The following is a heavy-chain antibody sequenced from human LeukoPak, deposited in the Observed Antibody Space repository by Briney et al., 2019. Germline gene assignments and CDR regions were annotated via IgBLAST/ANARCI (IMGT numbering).Heavy chain of an antibody. CDR1: GLTFSSYA. CDR2: ISGSGGRT. J-gene: IGHJ4*02. Sequence: GGSLRLSCAASGLTFSSYAMSWVRQAPGKGLEWVSAISGSGGRTHYADSVKGRFTISRDNAKNSLYLQMNSLRDEDTAVYYCARHYGSGSYKVLWGQGTLVTVSS. CDR3: ARHYGSGSYKVL. V-gene: IGHV3-23*01. D-gene: IGHD3-10*01.